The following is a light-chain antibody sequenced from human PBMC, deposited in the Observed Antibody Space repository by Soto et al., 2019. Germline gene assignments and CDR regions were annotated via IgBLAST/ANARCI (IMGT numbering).Light chain of an antibody. V-gene: IGLV2-23*02. CDR2: EVT. CDR3: CSFAGADTLYV. J-gene: IGLJ1*01. Sequence: QSALTQPASVSGSPGQSITISCTGTSSDVGGYNLVSWYQQYPGKAPKLMIYEVTKRPSGVSSRFSGSKSGNTASLTISGLQAVDEADYYCCSFAGADTLYVFGTGTKVTVL. CDR1: SSDVGGYNL.